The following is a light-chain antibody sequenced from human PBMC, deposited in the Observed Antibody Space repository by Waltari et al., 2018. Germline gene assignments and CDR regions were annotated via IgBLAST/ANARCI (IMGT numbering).Light chain of an antibody. CDR1: VGGYNY. Sequence: VGGYNYVSWYQHHTGKAPKLIIYDVTKRPSGVPDRFSASKSDNTASLTISGLQAEDEADYYCCSYAGSITFWVFGGGTKLTVL. CDR2: DVT. J-gene: IGLJ3*02. V-gene: IGLV2-11*01. CDR3: CSYAGSITFWV.